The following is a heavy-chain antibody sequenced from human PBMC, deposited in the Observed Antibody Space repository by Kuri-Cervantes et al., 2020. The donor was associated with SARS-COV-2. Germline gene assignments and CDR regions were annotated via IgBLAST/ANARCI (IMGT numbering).Heavy chain of an antibody. D-gene: IGHD1-26*01. CDR2: IYHSGGT. V-gene: IGHV4-38-2*02. Sequence: SETLSLTCTVSGYSISSGYYWGWIRQPPGKGLEWIGSIYHSGGTYYNPSLKSRVTISVDTSKNQFSLKLSSVTAADTAVYYCARLGVGSDPNPDYWGQGTLVTVSS. CDR3: ARLGVGSDPNPDY. J-gene: IGHJ4*02. CDR1: GYSISSGYY.